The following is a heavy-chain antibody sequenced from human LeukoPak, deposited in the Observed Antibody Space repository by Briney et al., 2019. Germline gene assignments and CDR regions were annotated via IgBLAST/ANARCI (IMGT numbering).Heavy chain of an antibody. Sequence: SETLSLTCAVYGGSFSGYYWSWIRQPPGKGLEWIGEINHSGSTNYNPSLKSRVTISVDTSKNQFSLKLSSVTAADTAVYYCARRRMKVFSGSPSDYWGQGTLVTVSS. CDR1: GGSFSGYY. D-gene: IGHD1-26*01. CDR2: INHSGST. J-gene: IGHJ4*02. V-gene: IGHV4-34*01. CDR3: ARRRMKVFSGSPSDY.